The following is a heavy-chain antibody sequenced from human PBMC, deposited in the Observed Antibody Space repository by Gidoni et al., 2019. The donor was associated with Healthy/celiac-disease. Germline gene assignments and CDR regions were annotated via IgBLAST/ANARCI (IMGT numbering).Heavy chain of an antibody. CDR1: GGPFSGYY. Sequence: QVQLQQWGAGLLKPSETLSLTCAVHGGPFSGYYWSWIRQPPGKGLEWIGEINQSGSTNYNPSLKSRVTISVDTSKNQFSLKLSSVTAADTAVYYCARDYSSSWTYLWYWFDPWGQGTLVTVSS. J-gene: IGHJ5*02. D-gene: IGHD6-13*01. CDR2: INQSGST. CDR3: ARDYSSSWTYLWYWFDP. V-gene: IGHV4-34*01.